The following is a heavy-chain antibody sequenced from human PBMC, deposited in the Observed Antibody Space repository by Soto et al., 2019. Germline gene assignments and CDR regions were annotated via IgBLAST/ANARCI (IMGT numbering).Heavy chain of an antibody. CDR2: ISSSLTTI. J-gene: IGHJ5*02. CDR3: ARRYCTGASCVLAWFDP. V-gene: IGHV3-48*02. D-gene: IGHD2-8*02. Sequence: EVQLVESGGGLVQPGGSLRLSCAASGFTFSSYSMNWVRQAPGKGLEWVSYISSSLTTIYYADSVKGRFTISRDNAKNSLFLQMNSLRDEDTDVYYCARRYCTGASCVLAWFDPWGQGTLVTVSS. CDR1: GFTFSSYS.